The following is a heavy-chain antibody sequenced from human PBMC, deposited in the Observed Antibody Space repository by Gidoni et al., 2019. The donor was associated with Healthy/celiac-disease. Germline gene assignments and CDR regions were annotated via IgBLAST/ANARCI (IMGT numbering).Heavy chain of an antibody. D-gene: IGHD3-10*01. Sequence: QVQLVQSGAEVKKPGASVKVSCKASGYTFPSYRLSWVRQAPGQGLEWMGWISAYNGNTNDAQKLQGRVTMTTDTSTSTAYMELRSLRSDDTAVYYCARDRDMVRGVILFYYYYYGMDVWGQGTTVTVSS. CDR1: GYTFPSYR. J-gene: IGHJ6*02. V-gene: IGHV1-18*01. CDR3: ARDRDMVRGVILFYYYYYGMDV. CDR2: ISAYNGNT.